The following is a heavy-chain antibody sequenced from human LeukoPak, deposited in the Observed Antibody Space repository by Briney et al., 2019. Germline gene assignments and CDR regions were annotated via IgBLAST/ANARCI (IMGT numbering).Heavy chain of an antibody. CDR3: ARVSSAEFRGYSYGHLNYFDY. J-gene: IGHJ4*02. V-gene: IGHV4-38-2*02. CDR2: IYHSGST. CDR1: GYSISSGYY. Sequence: PSETLSLTCTVSGYSISSGYYWGWIRQPPGKGLEWIGSIYHSGSTYYNPSLKSRVTISVDTSKNQFSLKLSSVTAADTAVYYCARVSSAEFRGYSYGHLNYFDYWGQGTLVTVSS. D-gene: IGHD5-18*01.